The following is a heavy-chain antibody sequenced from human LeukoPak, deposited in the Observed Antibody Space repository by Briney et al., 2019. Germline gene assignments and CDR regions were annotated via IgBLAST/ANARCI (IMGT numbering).Heavy chain of an antibody. Sequence: GGSLRLSCAASGFTFSRYAMNWVRQTPGKGLEWVSAISDSGDNTYYADSVRGRFTISRDNSKNTLYLQMNSLRAEDTAVYYCAKDRTTVMTPKPDYWGQGTLVTVSS. CDR2: ISDSGDNT. CDR3: AKDRTTVMTPKPDY. D-gene: IGHD4-23*01. J-gene: IGHJ4*02. V-gene: IGHV3-23*01. CDR1: GFTFSRYA.